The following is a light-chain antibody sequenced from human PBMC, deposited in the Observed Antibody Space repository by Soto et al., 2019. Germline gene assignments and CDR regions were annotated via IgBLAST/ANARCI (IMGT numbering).Light chain of an antibody. V-gene: IGKV3-11*01. Sequence: EILLTQSPATLSLSPGERATLSCRARQSVRSSLAWYQPKPGQAPRLLIYDASTRATGIPGRFSGSGSGTDFTLTISNLEPEDFAVYYCQQRSSWPWTFGQGAKAEIK. CDR3: QQRSSWPWT. J-gene: IGKJ1*01. CDR2: DAS. CDR1: QSVRSS.